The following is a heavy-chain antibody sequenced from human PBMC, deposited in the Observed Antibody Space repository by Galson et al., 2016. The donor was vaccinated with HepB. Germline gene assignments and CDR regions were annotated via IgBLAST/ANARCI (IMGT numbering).Heavy chain of an antibody. CDR1: GSIFANYW. CDR3: ARQRYFYF. V-gene: IGHV5-51*01. Sequence: QSGAEVKKPGESLKISCQGFGSIFANYWIGWVRQMPGKGLEWMGIIYPGNSETRYSPSFQGQVTISADKSTSTTYLQWSSLKTSDTAMYYCARQRYFYFWVRGTLVTVSS. J-gene: IGHJ2*01. CDR2: IYPGNSET.